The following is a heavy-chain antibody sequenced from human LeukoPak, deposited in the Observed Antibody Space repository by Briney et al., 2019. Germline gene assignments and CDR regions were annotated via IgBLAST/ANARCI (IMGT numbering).Heavy chain of an antibody. V-gene: IGHV1-69*05. D-gene: IGHD1-26*01. Sequence: ASVKVSCKASGGTFSSYAISWVRQAPGQGLEWMERIIPIFGTANYAQKFQGRVTITTDESTSTAYMELSSLRSEDTAVYYCARGTKGGIVGATGAFDIWGQGTMVTVSS. CDR1: GGTFSSYA. J-gene: IGHJ3*02. CDR3: ARGTKGGIVGATGAFDI. CDR2: IIPIFGTA.